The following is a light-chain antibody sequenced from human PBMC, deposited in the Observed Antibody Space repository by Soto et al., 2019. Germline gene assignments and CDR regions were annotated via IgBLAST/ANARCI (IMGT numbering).Light chain of an antibody. J-gene: IGKJ4*01. Sequence: EIVLTQSPGTLSLSPGERATLSCRASQSVSSSYLAWYQQKPGQAPRLLIYGASIRATGIPDRFSGSGSGTDFTLTISSLQPEDFAIYYCQQYNSFSLTFGGGTKVDI. CDR3: QQYNSFSLT. CDR2: GAS. CDR1: QSVSSSY. V-gene: IGKV3-20*01.